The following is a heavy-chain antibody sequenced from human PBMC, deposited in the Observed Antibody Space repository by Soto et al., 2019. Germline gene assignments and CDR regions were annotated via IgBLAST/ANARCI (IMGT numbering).Heavy chain of an antibody. CDR2: ISAYNGNT. D-gene: IGHD3-22*01. CDR3: ARAYPLYYYDSSGYPPFDY. J-gene: IGHJ4*02. V-gene: IGHV1-18*01. CDR1: GYTFTSYG. Sequence: QVQLVQSGAEVKKPGASVKVSCKASGYTFTSYGISWVRQAPGQGLEWMGWISAYNGNTNYAQKLQGRVTMTTDTSTSTAYMELRSLRSDDTAVYYCARAYPLYYYDSSGYPPFDYWGQGTLVTGSS.